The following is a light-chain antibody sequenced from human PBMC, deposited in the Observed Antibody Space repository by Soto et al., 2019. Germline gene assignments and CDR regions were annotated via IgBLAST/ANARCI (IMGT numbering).Light chain of an antibody. V-gene: IGKV3-15*01. CDR1: QRVSSN. CDR3: QQYGSSGT. Sequence: EIVMTQSPVTLSVSPGERATLSCRASQRVSSNVAWYQQKPGQAPRLLIYGASTRATGIPARFSGSGSETEFTLTISSLQSEDFAVYYCQQYGSSGTFGQGTKVDIK. J-gene: IGKJ1*01. CDR2: GAS.